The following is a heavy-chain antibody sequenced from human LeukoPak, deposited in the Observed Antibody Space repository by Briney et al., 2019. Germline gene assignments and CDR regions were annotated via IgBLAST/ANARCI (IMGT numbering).Heavy chain of an antibody. V-gene: IGHV3-21*01. CDR2: ISSGSNYI. Sequence: PGGSLRLSCAASGFTFSSYAMSWVRQAPGKGPEWVSSISSGSNYIHYADPVKGRFTISRDNAKNSLYLQMSSLRAEDTAVYYCARDLSRADITIFGVVIDYWGQGTLVTVSS. D-gene: IGHD3-3*01. J-gene: IGHJ4*02. CDR1: GFTFSSYA. CDR3: ARDLSRADITIFGVVIDY.